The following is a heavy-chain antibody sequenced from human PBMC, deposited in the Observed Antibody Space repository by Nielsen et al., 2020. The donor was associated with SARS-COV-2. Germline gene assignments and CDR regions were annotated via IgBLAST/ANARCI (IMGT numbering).Heavy chain of an antibody. Sequence: WIRQPPGKGLEWVSSISSSSSYIYYADSVKGRFTISRDNAKNSLYLQMNSLRAEDTAVYYCARVGITMVRGGGVLFMDVWGQGTTVTVSS. CDR2: ISSSSSYI. D-gene: IGHD3-10*01. CDR3: ARVGITMVRGGGVLFMDV. V-gene: IGHV3-21*01. J-gene: IGHJ6*02.